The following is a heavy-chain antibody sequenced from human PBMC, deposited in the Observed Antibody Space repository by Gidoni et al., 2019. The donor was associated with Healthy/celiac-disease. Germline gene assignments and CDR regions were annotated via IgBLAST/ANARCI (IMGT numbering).Heavy chain of an antibody. CDR3: ARGHDFWSGYWGSTRGRFGGTQPHFFDY. CDR1: VGSFSGYS. J-gene: IGHJ4*02. CDR2: INHSGST. D-gene: IGHD3-3*01. Sequence: QVQLQQWGAGLLKPSETLSLTCVVYVGSFSGYSWSWIRQPPGQGLEWIGEINHSGSTNYNPSLKSRVTISVDTSKNQFSLKLSSVTAADTAVYYCARGHDFWSGYWGSTRGRFGGTQPHFFDYWGQGTLVTVSS. V-gene: IGHV4-34*01.